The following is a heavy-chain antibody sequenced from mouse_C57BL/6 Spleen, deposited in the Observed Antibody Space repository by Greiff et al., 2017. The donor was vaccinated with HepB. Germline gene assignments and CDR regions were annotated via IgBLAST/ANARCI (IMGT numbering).Heavy chain of an antibody. J-gene: IGHJ2*01. CDR2: IYPGSGNT. Sequence: VKLQESGPELVKPGASVKISCKASGYSFTSYYIHWVKQRPGQGLEWIGWIYPGSGNTKYNEKFKGKATLTADTSSSTAYMQLSSLTSEDSAVYYCANYGSSWRDFDYWGQGTTLTVSS. CDR3: ANYGSSWRDFDY. D-gene: IGHD1-1*01. CDR1: GYSFTSYY. V-gene: IGHV1-66*01.